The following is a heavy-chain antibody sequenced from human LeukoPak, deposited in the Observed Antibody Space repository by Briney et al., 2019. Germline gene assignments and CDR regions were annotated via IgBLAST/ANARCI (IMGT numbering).Heavy chain of an antibody. V-gene: IGHV3-33*08. Sequence: GGSLRLSCTVSGFSFSIYAMDWVRQAPGKGLEWVAVIWYDGSNKYYADSVKGRFTISRDNSKNTLYLQMNSLRAKDTAVYYCARVHFSSSPYFDYWGQGTLVTVSS. CDR1: GFSFSIYA. D-gene: IGHD6-6*01. CDR2: IWYDGSNK. J-gene: IGHJ4*02. CDR3: ARVHFSSSPYFDY.